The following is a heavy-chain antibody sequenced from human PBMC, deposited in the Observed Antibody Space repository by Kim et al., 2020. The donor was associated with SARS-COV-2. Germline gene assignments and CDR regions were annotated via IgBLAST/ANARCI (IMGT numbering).Heavy chain of an antibody. Sequence: SETLSLTCAVYGGSFSGYYWSWIRQLPGKGLEWIGEINHSGRTNYNPSLKSRVTISVDTSKNQFSLKLTSVTAADTAVYFCARRLSNTSGWGSHYCDLWG. CDR3: ARRLSNTSGWGSHYCDL. CDR2: INHSGRT. D-gene: IGHD3-10*01. CDR1: GGSFSGYY. J-gene: IGHJ2*01. V-gene: IGHV4-34*01.